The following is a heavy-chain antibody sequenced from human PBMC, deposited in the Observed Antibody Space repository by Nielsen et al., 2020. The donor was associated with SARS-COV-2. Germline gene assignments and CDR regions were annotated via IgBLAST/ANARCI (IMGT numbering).Heavy chain of an antibody. Sequence: GESLKISCAASGFTFSSYAMSWVRQAPGKGLEWVSAISGSGGSTYYADSVKGRFTISRDNSKNTLYLQMNSLRAEDTAVYYCAKRLDSSTYYGMDVWGQGTTVTVSS. CDR3: AKRLDSSTYYGMDV. CDR2: ISGSGGST. CDR1: GFTFSSYA. V-gene: IGHV3-23*01. J-gene: IGHJ6*02. D-gene: IGHD6-13*01.